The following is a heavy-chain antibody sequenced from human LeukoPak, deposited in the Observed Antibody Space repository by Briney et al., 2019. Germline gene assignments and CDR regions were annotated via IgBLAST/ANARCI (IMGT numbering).Heavy chain of an antibody. CDR3: ARVGDGYAEHRWYFDL. CDR1: GFTFSNYS. D-gene: IGHD3-16*01. CDR2: ISSSNTYI. V-gene: IGHV3-21*01. J-gene: IGHJ2*01. Sequence: GGSLRLSCAASGFTFSNYSLNWVRQAPGKGLEWVSSISSSNTYIYYGDSIKGRFTISRDNAKNSLYLQMNSLRAEDTAVYYCARVGDGYAEHRWYFDLWGRGTLVTVFS.